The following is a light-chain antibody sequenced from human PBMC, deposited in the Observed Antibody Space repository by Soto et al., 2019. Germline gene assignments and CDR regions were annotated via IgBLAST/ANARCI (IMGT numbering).Light chain of an antibody. J-gene: IGLJ3*02. CDR1: SGHSRYI. V-gene: IGLV4-60*02. CDR3: ETWDSNTPRV. CDR2: LEITGSY. Sequence: QLVLTQSSSAAASLGSSVKLTCTLSSGHSRYIIAWHQQQPGKAPRSLMYLEITGSYNRGSGVPDRFSGSSSGADRYLTISNLQFEDEADYYCETWDSNTPRVFGGGTNVTVL.